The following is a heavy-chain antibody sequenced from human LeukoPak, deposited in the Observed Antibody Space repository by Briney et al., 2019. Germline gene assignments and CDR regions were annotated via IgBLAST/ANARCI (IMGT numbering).Heavy chain of an antibody. V-gene: IGHV1-24*01. CDR1: GYTLTELS. D-gene: IGHD6-13*01. CDR3: ARDPLPSLIAAAVNFDY. CDR2: FDPEDGET. Sequence: EASVKVSCKVSGYTLTELSMHWVRQAPGKGLEWMGGFDPEDGETIYAQKFQGRVTMTTDTSTSTAYMELRSLRSDDTAVYYCARDPLPSLIAAAVNFDYWGQGTLVTVSS. J-gene: IGHJ4*02.